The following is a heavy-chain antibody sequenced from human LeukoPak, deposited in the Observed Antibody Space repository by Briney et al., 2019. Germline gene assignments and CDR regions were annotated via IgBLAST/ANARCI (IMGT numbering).Heavy chain of an antibody. Sequence: ASVKVSCRASGYTFTGYYMHWVRQAPGQGLEWMGWINPNSGGTNYAQKFQGGVTMTRDTSISTAYMELSRLRSDDTAVYYCARGRVAAAVFVFWGQGTLVTVSS. V-gene: IGHV1-2*02. J-gene: IGHJ4*02. D-gene: IGHD6-13*01. CDR3: ARGRVAAAVFVF. CDR2: INPNSGGT. CDR1: GYTFTGYY.